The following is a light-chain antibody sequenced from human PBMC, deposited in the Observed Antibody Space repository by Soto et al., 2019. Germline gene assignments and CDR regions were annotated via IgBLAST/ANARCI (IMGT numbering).Light chain of an antibody. CDR2: GNT. J-gene: IGLJ1*01. V-gene: IGLV1-40*01. Sequence: QSVLTQPPSVSGAPGQRVTISCTGSSSNIGAGYDVHWYQQRPGTAPKLLIFGNTNRPSGVPDRFSGSKSGTSASLAITGLQAEDVGDYYCQSYDSTLSARYVFGTGTKVTVL. CDR3: QSYDSTLSARYV. CDR1: SSNIGAGYD.